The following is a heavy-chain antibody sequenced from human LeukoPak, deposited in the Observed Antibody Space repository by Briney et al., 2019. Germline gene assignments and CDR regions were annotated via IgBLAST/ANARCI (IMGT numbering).Heavy chain of an antibody. CDR2: IYTSGST. D-gene: IGHD3-22*01. CDR1: GGSISSYY. V-gene: IGHV4-4*09. J-gene: IGHJ5*02. CDR3: ARREYYYDSSGYVNWFDP. Sequence: SETLSLTCTVSGGSISSYYWSWIRQPPGKGLEWIGYIYTSGSTNYNPSLKSRVTISVDTSKNQFSLKLSSVTAAGTAVYYCARREYYYDSSGYVNWFDPWGQGTLVTVSS.